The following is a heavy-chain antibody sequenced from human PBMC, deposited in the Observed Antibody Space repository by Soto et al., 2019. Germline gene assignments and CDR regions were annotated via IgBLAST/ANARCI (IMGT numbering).Heavy chain of an antibody. J-gene: IGHJ3*02. CDR2: IDTSGKT. CDR3: AKDESGAADI. CDR1: GDSLTAYS. V-gene: IGHV4-4*07. D-gene: IGHD7-27*01. Sequence: NPSETLSLTCTVSGDSLTAYSWNWIRQPVGKGLEWIGRIDTSGKTNYIPSLKSRLTMSIDRFKNQFSLNLKFVTAADTAVYFCAKDESGAADIWGQGTMVTVS.